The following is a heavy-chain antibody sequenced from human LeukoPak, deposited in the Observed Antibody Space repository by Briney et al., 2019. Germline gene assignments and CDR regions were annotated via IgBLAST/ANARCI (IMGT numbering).Heavy chain of an antibody. CDR1: GYSFTTYW. V-gene: IGHV5-51*01. CDR2: IDPSDSDT. J-gene: IGHJ4*02. D-gene: IGHD5-18*01. CDR3: ARQTAMGRSGDY. Sequence: GESLKISCKASGYSFTTYWIGWVRQMPGKGLEWMGIIDPSDSDTRYTPSFQGQVTISADKSLTTAYLQWNSLRASDTALYYCARQTAMGRSGDYWGQGTLVTVSS.